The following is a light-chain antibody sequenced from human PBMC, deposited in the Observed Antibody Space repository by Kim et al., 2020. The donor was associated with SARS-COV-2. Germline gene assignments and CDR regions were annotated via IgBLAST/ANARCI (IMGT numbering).Light chain of an antibody. J-gene: IGKJ2*01. CDR1: QSINSW. V-gene: IGKV1-5*03. CDR3: QQYNSYPYT. Sequence: DIQMTQSPSTLSASVGDRVTITCRASQSINSWLAWYQQKPGKAPKLLIYKASTLESEVPSRFSGSGSGTEFTLTISSLQPDDFATYSCQQYNSYPYTFGQGTKLEI. CDR2: KAS.